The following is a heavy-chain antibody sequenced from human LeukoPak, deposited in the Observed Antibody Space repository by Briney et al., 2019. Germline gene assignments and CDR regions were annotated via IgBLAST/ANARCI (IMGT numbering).Heavy chain of an antibody. CDR1: GFTFNNYA. V-gene: IGHV3-64*01. D-gene: IGHD3-3*01. CDR3: ARGVAPSRY. CDR2: ISSNGGTT. J-gene: IGHJ4*02. Sequence: GGSLRLSCTASGFTFNNYAMHWVRQAPGQGLEYVSTISSNGGTTYYANSVKGRFTISRDNSKNTLHLQMGSLRVEDMAVYYCARGVAPSRYWGQGTLVTVSS.